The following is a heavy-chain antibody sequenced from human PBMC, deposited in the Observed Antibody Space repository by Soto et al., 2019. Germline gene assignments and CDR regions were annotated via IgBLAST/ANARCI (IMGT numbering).Heavy chain of an antibody. Sequence: QVQLVESGGGVVQPGRSLRLSCAASGFTFSSYAMHWVGQAPGKGLEWVAVISYDGSNKYYADSVKGRFTISRDNSDNTLYLQMNSLRAEDTAVYYCARDSAYYYDSSGYEDDAFDIWGQGTMVTVSS. D-gene: IGHD3-22*01. CDR1: GFTFSSYA. J-gene: IGHJ3*02. V-gene: IGHV3-30-3*01. CDR3: ARDSAYYYDSSGYEDDAFDI. CDR2: ISYDGSNK.